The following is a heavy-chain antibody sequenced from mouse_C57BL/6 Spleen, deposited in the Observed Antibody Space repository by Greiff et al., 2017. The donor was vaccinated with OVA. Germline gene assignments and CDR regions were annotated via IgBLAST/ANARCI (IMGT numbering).Heavy chain of an antibody. Sequence: VQLQQPGAELVKPGASVKLSCKASGYTFTSYWMHWVKQRPGQGLEWIGMIHPNSGSTNYNEKFKSKATLTVDKSSSTAYMQLSSLTSEDSAVYYCARKGYGSLYAMDDWGQGTSVTVSS. CDR1: GYTFTSYW. CDR2: IHPNSGST. D-gene: IGHD1-1*02. V-gene: IGHV1-64*01. CDR3: ARKGYGSLYAMDD. J-gene: IGHJ4*01.